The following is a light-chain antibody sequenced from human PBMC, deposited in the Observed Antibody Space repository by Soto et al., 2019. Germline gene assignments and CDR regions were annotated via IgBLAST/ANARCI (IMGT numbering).Light chain of an antibody. V-gene: IGLV1-40*01. CDR2: GNS. J-gene: IGLJ2*01. CDR1: SSNIGAGYD. Sequence: QAVVTQPASVSGAPGQRVTISCTGSSSNIGAGYDVHWYQQLPGTAPKLLIYGNSNRPSGVPDRFSGSKSGTSASLAITGLQAEDEADYYFQSYDRSLSGWVFGGGTKLTVL. CDR3: QSYDRSLSGWV.